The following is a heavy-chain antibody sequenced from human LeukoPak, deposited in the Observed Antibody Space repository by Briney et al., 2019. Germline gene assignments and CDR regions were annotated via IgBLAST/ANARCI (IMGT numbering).Heavy chain of an antibody. J-gene: IGHJ6*02. CDR2: IYYSGST. CDR1: GGSISSSNW. D-gene: IGHD3-22*01. CDR3: ARDRSPEHYYDSSHWDYYYGMDV. Sequence: SETLSLTCAVSGGSISSSNWWSWVRQSPGKGLEWIGYIYYSGSTNYNPSLKSRVTISVDTSKNQFSLKLSSVTAADTAVYYCARDRSPEHYYDSSHWDYYYGMDVWGQGTTVTVSS. V-gene: IGHV4-4*02.